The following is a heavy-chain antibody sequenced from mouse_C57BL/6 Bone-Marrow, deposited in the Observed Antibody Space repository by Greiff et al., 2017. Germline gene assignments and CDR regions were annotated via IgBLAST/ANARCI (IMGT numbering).Heavy chain of an antibody. D-gene: IGHD1-1*01. Sequence: QVQLQQSGAELARPGASVKLSCKVSGYTFTSYGISWVKQRTGQGLEWIGEIYPRSGNTYYNEKFKGKATLTADKSSSTAYMELRSLTSEDSAVYFCANGAYYYGSSPWFAYWGQGTLVTVSA. CDR3: ANGAYYYGSSPWFAY. J-gene: IGHJ3*01. CDR2: IYPRSGNT. V-gene: IGHV1-81*01. CDR1: GYTFTSYG.